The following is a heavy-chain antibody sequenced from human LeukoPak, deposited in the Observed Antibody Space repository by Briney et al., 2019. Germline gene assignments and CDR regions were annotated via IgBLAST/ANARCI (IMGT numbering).Heavy chain of an antibody. D-gene: IGHD5-12*01. V-gene: IGHV1-2*04. CDR3: ARGLINGHDFDY. J-gene: IGHJ4*02. Sequence: GASVKVSCKTSGYRFNGYYMHWVRQAPGQGLEWMGWINPNSGATNYAQNFQGWVTMTRDTSVSTGYMELRRLTSDDTAVYYCARGLINGHDFDYWGQGTLVTVSS. CDR1: GYRFNGYY. CDR2: INPNSGAT.